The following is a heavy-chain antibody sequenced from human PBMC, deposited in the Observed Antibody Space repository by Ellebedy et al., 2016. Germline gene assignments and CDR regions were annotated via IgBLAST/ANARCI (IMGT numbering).Heavy chain of an antibody. V-gene: IGHV3-30*03. CDR3: VTGSIVPAAMMGSYYGMDV. J-gene: IGHJ6*02. CDR1: GFSFRTSV. CDR2: ISYDGRSQ. D-gene: IGHD2-2*01. Sequence: GGSLRLXXVSSGFSFRTSVMHWVRQAPGKGLEWVAIISYDGRSQYYADSVRGRFTISRDNSKNTLYLQMHSLTTADAAVYFCVTGSIVPAAMMGSYYGMDVWGQGTAVSVSS.